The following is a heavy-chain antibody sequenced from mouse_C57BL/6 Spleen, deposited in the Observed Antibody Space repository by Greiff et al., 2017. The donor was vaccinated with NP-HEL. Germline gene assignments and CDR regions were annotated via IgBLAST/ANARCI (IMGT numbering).Heavy chain of an antibody. CDR2: IWGDGGT. D-gene: IGHD2-2*01. Sequence: VQLQQSGPGLVAPSQSLSITCTVSGFSLTRYGVSWVRQPPGKGLEWRGEIWGDGGTNTHSALISRLRISKDNSKSQVFLKLNSLQTDDTATYYCARSTMVTDFDYWGQGTTLTVSS. J-gene: IGHJ2*01. CDR3: ARSTMVTDFDY. CDR1: GFSLTRYG. V-gene: IGHV2-3*01.